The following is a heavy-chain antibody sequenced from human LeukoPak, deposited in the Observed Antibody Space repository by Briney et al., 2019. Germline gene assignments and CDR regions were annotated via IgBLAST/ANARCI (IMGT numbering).Heavy chain of an antibody. CDR2: IYYSGST. Sequence: SETLSLTCTVSGGSISSYYWSWIRQPPGKGLEWIGYIYYSGSTNYNPSLKSRVTISVDTSKNQFSLKLSSVTAADTAVYYCARHFYSSSPTSIYYLDYWGQGTLVTVSS. J-gene: IGHJ4*02. V-gene: IGHV4-59*01. D-gene: IGHD6-6*01. CDR1: GGSISSYY. CDR3: ARHFYSSSPTSIYYLDY.